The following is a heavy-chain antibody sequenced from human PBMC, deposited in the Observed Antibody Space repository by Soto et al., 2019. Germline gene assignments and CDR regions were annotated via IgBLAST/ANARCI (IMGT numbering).Heavy chain of an antibody. D-gene: IGHD6-13*01. Sequence: LRLSCAASGFSFSDYAMSWVRQAPGKGLEWVSVISESGGSTHYADSVRGRFTVSRDNSKNSLSLRMNSLRDEDTAVYFCAKRSPYSSGWYSPIFDCWGQGALVTVSS. V-gene: IGHV3-23*01. CDR3: AKRSPYSSGWYSPIFDC. CDR1: GFSFSDYA. CDR2: ISESGGST. J-gene: IGHJ4*02.